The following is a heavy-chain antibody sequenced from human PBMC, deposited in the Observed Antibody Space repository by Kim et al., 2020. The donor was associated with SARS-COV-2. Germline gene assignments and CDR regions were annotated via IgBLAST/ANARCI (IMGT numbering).Heavy chain of an antibody. Sequence: YYNPSLKSRVTISVDTYKNQFSLKLSSVTAADTAVYYCARPWELLGAFDIWGQGTMVTVSS. D-gene: IGHD1-26*01. J-gene: IGHJ3*02. CDR3: ARPWELLGAFDI. V-gene: IGHV4-39*01.